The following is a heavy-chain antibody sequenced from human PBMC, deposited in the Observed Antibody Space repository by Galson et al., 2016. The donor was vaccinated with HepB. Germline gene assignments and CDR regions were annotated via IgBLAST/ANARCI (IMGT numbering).Heavy chain of an antibody. Sequence: SVKVSCKASGYTFTNYAIHWVRQAPGQSLEWMGWIHGGNGKTKYSQRFQGRVTIARDTSARTAYMELNSLRSEDTAVYYCARDTAVAGTGVYWGQGTLVTVSS. V-gene: IGHV1-3*01. CDR1: GYTFTNYA. CDR2: IHGGNGKT. CDR3: ARDTAVAGTGVY. D-gene: IGHD6-19*01. J-gene: IGHJ4*02.